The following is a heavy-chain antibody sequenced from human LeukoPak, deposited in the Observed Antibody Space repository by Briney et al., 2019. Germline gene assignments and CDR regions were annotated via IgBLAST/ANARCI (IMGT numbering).Heavy chain of an antibody. D-gene: IGHD1-26*01. V-gene: IGHV1-18*01. CDR1: GYTFSSFG. Sequence: ASVKVSCKTSGYTFSSFGSSWVRQAPGQGLEWMGWISAYSGTTNYAQKLHGRAILTTDTATNTAYMELRSLRTDDPAVYFCVRDQAVGATAGTFDFWGRGSLVTVSS. CDR3: VRDQAVGATAGTFDF. J-gene: IGHJ4*02. CDR2: ISAYSGTT.